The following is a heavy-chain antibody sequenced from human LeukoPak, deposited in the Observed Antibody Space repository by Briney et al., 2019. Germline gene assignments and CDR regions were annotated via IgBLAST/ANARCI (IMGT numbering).Heavy chain of an antibody. CDR1: GFTFSSYG. CDR3: ARDREVGPYDAFDI. D-gene: IGHD3-10*01. CDR2: IRYDGSNK. V-gene: IGHV3-30*02. J-gene: IGHJ3*02. Sequence: GGSLRLSCAASGFTFSSYGMHWVRQAPGKGLEWVAFIRYDGSNKYYADSVKGRFTISRDNSKNTLYLQMNSLRAEDTAVYYCARDREVGPYDAFDIWGQGTMVTVSS.